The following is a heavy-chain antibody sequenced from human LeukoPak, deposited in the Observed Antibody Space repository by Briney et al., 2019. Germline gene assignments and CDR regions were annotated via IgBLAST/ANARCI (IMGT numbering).Heavy chain of an antibody. V-gene: IGHV1-2*02. J-gene: IGHJ3*02. Sequence: ASVKVSCRASGYTLTDYYMHWVRQAPGQGLEWMGCIDPDSGGTKSAQRFQGRVTMTRDTSITTVYMELIRLGSDDTAVYYCAREYYDSSGSKYAFDIWAKGQWSPSLQ. CDR3: AREYYDSSGSKYAFDI. CDR1: GYTLTDYY. CDR2: IDPDSGGT. D-gene: IGHD3-22*01.